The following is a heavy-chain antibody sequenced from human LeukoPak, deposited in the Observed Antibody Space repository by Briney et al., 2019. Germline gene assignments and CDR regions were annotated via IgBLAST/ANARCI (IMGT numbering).Heavy chain of an antibody. V-gene: IGHV5-51*01. J-gene: IGHJ5*02. D-gene: IGHD6-19*01. Sequence: GESLKISCKGSGYSFTNYWIGWVRQMPGKGLEWMGIIFPDDSDTRYSPSFQGQVTISADKSISTAYLQWSSLKASDTAMYYCATTTDSSGWYRGFDPWGQGTLVTVSS. CDR3: ATTTDSSGWYRGFDP. CDR2: IFPDDSDT. CDR1: GYSFTNYW.